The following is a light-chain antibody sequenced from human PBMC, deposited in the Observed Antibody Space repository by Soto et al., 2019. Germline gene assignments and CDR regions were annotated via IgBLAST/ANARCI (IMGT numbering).Light chain of an antibody. J-gene: IGKJ5*01. Sequence: DIQMTQSPSSLSASVGDRFTITCRASQSISNYLNWYQQKPGKAPKLLIYKASTLKSGVPSRFSGSGSGTEFTLTISRLEPEDFAVYYCQQYDSSPITFGQGTRLEIK. CDR1: QSISNY. CDR3: QQYDSSPIT. V-gene: IGKV1-5*03. CDR2: KAS.